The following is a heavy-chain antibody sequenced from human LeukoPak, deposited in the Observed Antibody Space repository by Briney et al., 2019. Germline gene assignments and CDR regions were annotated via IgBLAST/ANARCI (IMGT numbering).Heavy chain of an antibody. D-gene: IGHD3-16*01. Sequence: PSETLSLTCTVSGGSISSSSYYWGWIRQPPGKGLEWIGSIYYSGSTYYNPSLKSRVTISVDTSKNQFSLKLSSVTAADTAVYYCAEAFGGVTNFDYWGQGTLVTVSS. J-gene: IGHJ4*02. CDR2: IYYSGST. CDR1: GGSISSSSYY. V-gene: IGHV4-39*01. CDR3: AEAFGGVTNFDY.